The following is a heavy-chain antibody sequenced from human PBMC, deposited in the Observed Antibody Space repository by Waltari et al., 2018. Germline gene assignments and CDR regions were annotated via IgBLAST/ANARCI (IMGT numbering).Heavy chain of an antibody. Sequence: EVQLLESGGGLVQPGGSLRLSCAASGFTFSSYAMSWVSQAPGKGVELVSAISGSGVSTYYAESVKCRFTISRDNSKNTLYLQMNSLRAVDTAVYYCAGIAVAGTNSTPFDYWGQGTLVTVSS. CDR1: GFTFSSYA. J-gene: IGHJ4*02. V-gene: IGHV3-23*01. CDR3: AGIAVAGTNSTPFDY. D-gene: IGHD6-19*01. CDR2: ISGSGVST.